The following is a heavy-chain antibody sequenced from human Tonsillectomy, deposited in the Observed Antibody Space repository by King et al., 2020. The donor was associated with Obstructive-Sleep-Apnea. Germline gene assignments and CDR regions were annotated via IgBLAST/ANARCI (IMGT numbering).Heavy chain of an antibody. V-gene: IGHV4-59*08. CDR3: ARQSNYFYYGMDV. CDR2: IYYSGST. CDR1: GGSISSYC. Sequence: VQLQESGPGLVKPSETLSLTCTVSGGSISSYCWSWIRQPPGKGLEWMGDIYYSGSTNYNPSLKSRVTISVDTSKKQFSLKLSSVTAADTAVYYCARQSNYFYYGMDVWGQGTTVTVSS. J-gene: IGHJ6*02.